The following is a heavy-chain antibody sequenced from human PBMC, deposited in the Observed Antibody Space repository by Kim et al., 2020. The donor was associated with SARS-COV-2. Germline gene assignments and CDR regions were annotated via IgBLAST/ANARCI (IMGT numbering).Heavy chain of an antibody. J-gene: IGHJ6*02. Sequence: YYNPSLKSRVTISVDTSKNQFSQKLSSVTAADTAVYYCARGGYYYYGMDVWGQGTTVTVSS. V-gene: IGHV4-31*02. CDR3: ARGGYYYYGMDV.